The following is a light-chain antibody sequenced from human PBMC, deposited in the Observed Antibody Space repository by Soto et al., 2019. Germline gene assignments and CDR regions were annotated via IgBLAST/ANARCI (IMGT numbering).Light chain of an antibody. Sequence: DMQMTQSPSTLSASVGDRVTITCRASQSISWWLAWYQQKPGKAPKLLIYDASSLESGVPSRFSGSGSGTEFTLTISSLQPDDFATYYCQHYNTYSGTFGQGTKVEIK. V-gene: IGKV1-5*01. CDR1: QSISWW. CDR3: QHYNTYSGT. CDR2: DAS. J-gene: IGKJ1*01.